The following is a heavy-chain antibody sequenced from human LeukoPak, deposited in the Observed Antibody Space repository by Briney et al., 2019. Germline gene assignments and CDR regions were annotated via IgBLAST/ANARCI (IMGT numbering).Heavy chain of an antibody. Sequence: PSQTLSLTCDISGVSVSSNTTSWNWLRQSPSRGLEWLGRLYYDYKSGWQSVYAVSVKSRITISRDTSENQVSLQLTSVTSDDTAIYYCARQTDSWNPWGQGTPVTVSS. J-gene: IGHJ5*02. CDR3: ARQTDSWNP. CDR1: GVSVSSNTTS. V-gene: IGHV6-1*01. CDR2: LYYDYKSGWQS. D-gene: IGHD6-13*01.